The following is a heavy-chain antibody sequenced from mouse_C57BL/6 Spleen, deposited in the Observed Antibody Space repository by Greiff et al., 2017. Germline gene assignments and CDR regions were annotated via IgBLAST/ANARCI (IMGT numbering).Heavy chain of an antibody. CDR1: GYTFTDYN. Sequence: VQLQQSGPELVKPGASVKMSCKASGYTFTDYNMHWVKQSHGKSLEWIGYINPNNGGTSYNQKFKGKATLTVNKSSSTAYMELRSLTSEDSAVYYCARWWLLSYYYAMDYWGQGTSVTVSS. CDR3: ARWWLLSYYYAMDY. J-gene: IGHJ4*01. CDR2: INPNNGGT. V-gene: IGHV1-22*01. D-gene: IGHD2-3*01.